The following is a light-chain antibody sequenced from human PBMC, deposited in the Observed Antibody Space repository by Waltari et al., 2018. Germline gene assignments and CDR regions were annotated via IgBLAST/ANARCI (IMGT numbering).Light chain of an antibody. V-gene: IGLV3-19*01. J-gene: IGLJ2*01. Sequence: SSELTQDPAVSVALGQTVRITCQGVSLRSSYASWYQQKPGQAPVLAIYGKNNRPSGIPDRFSGSTSGNTASLTISGAHAEDEADYYCNSRDTSGNHVVFGGGTKLTVL. CDR1: SLRSSY. CDR2: GKN. CDR3: NSRDTSGNHVV.